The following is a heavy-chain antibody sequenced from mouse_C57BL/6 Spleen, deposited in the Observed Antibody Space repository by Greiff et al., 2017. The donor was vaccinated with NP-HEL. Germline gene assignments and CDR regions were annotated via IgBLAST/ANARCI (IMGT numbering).Heavy chain of an antibody. J-gene: IGHJ1*03. CDR2: IYPRDGST. CDR1: GYTFTSYD. CDR3: ARSYYGSSFRGYFDV. D-gene: IGHD1-1*01. Sequence: QVHVKQSGPELVKPGASVKLSCKASGYTFTSYDINWVKQRPGQGLEWIGWIYPRDGSTKYNEKFKGKATLTVDTSSSTAYMGLHSLTSEDSAVYFCARSYYGSSFRGYFDVWGTGTTVTVSS. V-gene: IGHV1-85*01.